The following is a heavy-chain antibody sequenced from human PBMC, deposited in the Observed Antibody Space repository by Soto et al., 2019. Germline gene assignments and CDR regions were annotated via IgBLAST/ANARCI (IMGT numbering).Heavy chain of an antibody. CDR3: ARDSIAVAGLFSPLFVNWFDP. J-gene: IGHJ5*02. CDR2: ISYDGSNK. Sequence: GGSLRLSCAASGFTFSSYAMHWVRQAPGKGLEWVAVISYDGSNKYYADSVKGRFTISRDNSKNTLYLQMNSLRAEDTAVYYCARDSIAVAGLFSPLFVNWFDPWGQGTLVTVSS. CDR1: GFTFSSYA. V-gene: IGHV3-30-3*01. D-gene: IGHD6-19*01.